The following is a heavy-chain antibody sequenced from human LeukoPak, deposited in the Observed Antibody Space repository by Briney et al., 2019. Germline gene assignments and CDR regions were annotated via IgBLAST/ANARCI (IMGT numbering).Heavy chain of an antibody. Sequence: PGGSLRLSGAASGFTFSSYGMHWVRQAPGKGLEWVAVISYDGSNKYYADSVKGRFTISRDNSKNALYLQMNSLRAEDTAVYYCAKVGAVAGTDYYYYGMDVWGKGTTVTVSS. J-gene: IGHJ6*04. D-gene: IGHD6-19*01. CDR2: ISYDGSNK. CDR1: GFTFSSYG. CDR3: AKVGAVAGTDYYYYGMDV. V-gene: IGHV3-30*18.